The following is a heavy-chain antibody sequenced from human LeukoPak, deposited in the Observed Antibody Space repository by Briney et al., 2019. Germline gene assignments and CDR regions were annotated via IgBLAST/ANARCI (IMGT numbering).Heavy chain of an antibody. D-gene: IGHD3-9*01. J-gene: IGHJ4*02. CDR3: ARKDYDILTGYYNLDY. Sequence: ASVKVSCKASGYTFTGYYMHWVRQAPGQGLEWMGWINPNSGGTNYAQKFQGRVTMTRDTSISTAYMELSRLRSDDTAVYYCARKDYDILTGYYNLDYWGQGTLVTVSS. CDR1: GYTFTGYY. V-gene: IGHV1-2*02. CDR2: INPNSGGT.